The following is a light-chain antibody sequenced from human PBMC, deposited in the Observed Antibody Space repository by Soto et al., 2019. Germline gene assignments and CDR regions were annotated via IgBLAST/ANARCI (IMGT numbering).Light chain of an antibody. CDR3: QRYNGAST. CDR2: AAS. J-gene: IGKJ1*01. Sequence: DIQMTQSPSSLSASVGDRATITCRASQGISNFLAWYQQRPGQVPKLLIYAASTLQSGVPSRFSASGSGTDFTLTISSLQPEDVATYYCQRYNGASTFGQGTKVEIK. V-gene: IGKV1-27*01. CDR1: QGISNF.